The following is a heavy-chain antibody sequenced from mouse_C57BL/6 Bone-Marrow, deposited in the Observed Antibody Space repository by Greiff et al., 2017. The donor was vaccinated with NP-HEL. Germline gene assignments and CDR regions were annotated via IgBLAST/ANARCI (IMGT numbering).Heavy chain of an antibody. V-gene: IGHV5-12*01. D-gene: IGHD1-1*01. CDR2: ISNGGGST. CDR3: ARPGGSNNYFDY. CDR1: GFTFSDYY. J-gene: IGHJ2*01. Sequence: EVKVVESGGGLVQPGGSLKLSCAASGFTFSDYYMYWVRQTPEKRLEWVAYISNGGGSTYYPDTVKGRFTISRDNAKNTLYLQMSRLKSEDTAMYYCARPGGSNNYFDYWGQGTTLTVSS.